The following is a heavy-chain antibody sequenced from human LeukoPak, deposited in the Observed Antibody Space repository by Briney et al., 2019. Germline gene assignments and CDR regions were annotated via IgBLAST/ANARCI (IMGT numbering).Heavy chain of an antibody. Sequence: GGSLRLSCSASGFTFADYAMHWGRPAPGKGLEWLSGISWNSGAKIYADSVKGRFTISRDNAKNSLNLQMDSLRAEDTALYYCAKVHIVGATRGYFDYWGQGTLVTVSS. D-gene: IGHD1-26*01. CDR1: GFTFADYA. V-gene: IGHV3-9*01. CDR2: ISWNSGAK. CDR3: AKVHIVGATRGYFDY. J-gene: IGHJ4*02.